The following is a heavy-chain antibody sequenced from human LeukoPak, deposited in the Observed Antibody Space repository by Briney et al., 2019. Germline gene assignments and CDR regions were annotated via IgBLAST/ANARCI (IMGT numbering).Heavy chain of an antibody. CDR3: ATGGGLDYYDSSGYSN. CDR1: GYTFTSYG. CDR2: ISAYNGNT. Sequence: GASVKVSCKASGYTFTSYGISWVRQAPGQGLEWMGWISAYNGNTNYAQKLQGRVAMTTDTSTSTAYMELRSLRSDDTAVYYCATGGGLDYYDSSGYSNRGQGTLVTVSS. J-gene: IGHJ4*02. D-gene: IGHD3-22*01. V-gene: IGHV1-18*01.